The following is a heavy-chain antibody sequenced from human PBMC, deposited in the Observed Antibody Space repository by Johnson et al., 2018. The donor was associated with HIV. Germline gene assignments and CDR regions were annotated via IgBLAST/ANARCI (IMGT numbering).Heavy chain of an antibody. D-gene: IGHD1-20*01. CDR3: AKDLSPDNWNPDGFNI. J-gene: IGHJ3*02. Sequence: QVQLVESGGGVVRPGGSLRLSCVASGFTFSRFGMHWVRQAPGQGLEWVAFIRYDGSDKYYADSVKGRFTISRDNSKNTLYLQMNSLRAEDTAVYYCAKDLSPDNWNPDGFNIWGQGKIVFVSS. CDR1: GFTFSRFG. V-gene: IGHV3-30*02. CDR2: IRYDGSDK.